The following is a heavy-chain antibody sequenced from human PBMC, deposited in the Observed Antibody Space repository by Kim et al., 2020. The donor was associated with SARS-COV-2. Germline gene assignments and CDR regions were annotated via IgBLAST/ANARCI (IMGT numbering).Heavy chain of an antibody. CDR1: GFTFSSYA. J-gene: IGHJ6*02. Sequence: GGSLRLSCAASGFTFSSYAMSWVRQAPGKGLEWVSAISGSGGSTYYADSVKGRFTISRDNSKNTLYLQMNSLRAEDTAVYYCAKGSPTTLCTMVRVVIAYYYYGMDVWGQGTTVTVSS. CDR3: AKGSPTTLCTMVRVVIAYYYYGMDV. CDR2: ISGSGGST. V-gene: IGHV3-23*01. D-gene: IGHD3-10*01.